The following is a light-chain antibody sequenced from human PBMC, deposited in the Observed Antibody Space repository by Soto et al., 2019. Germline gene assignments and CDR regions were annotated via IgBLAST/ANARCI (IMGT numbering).Light chain of an antibody. CDR1: QSLNDY. V-gene: IGKV3-11*01. J-gene: IGKJ3*01. CDR2: DVS. Sequence: EIVLTQSPTILSMSPGDRATLSCRASQSLNDYVAWYQQKPGQAPRLLIYDVSKRATGIPARFSASGSGTDFTLTISSLEAEDFAVYYCQQRDTWPPRFTFGPGTTVDI. CDR3: QQRDTWPPRFT.